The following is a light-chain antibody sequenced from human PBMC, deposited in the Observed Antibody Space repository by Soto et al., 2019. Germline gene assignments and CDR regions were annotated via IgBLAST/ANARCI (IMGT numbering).Light chain of an antibody. J-gene: IGKJ2*01. CDR2: DAS. Sequence: DIQMTQSPSSLSASVGGRVTITCQASQDISNYLNWYQQKPGKAPKLLIYDASNLETGVPSRFSGSRSGTDFTFTISSLQPEDIATYYCQQYDNLPYTFGQGTKLEIK. CDR1: QDISNY. V-gene: IGKV1-33*01. CDR3: QQYDNLPYT.